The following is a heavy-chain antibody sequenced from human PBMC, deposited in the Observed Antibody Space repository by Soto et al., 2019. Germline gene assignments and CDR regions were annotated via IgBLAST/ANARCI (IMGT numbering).Heavy chain of an antibody. CDR3: ARALRYPCVPHWFDP. J-gene: IGHJ5*02. V-gene: IGHV4-34*01. CDR2: INHSGST. Sequence: QVQLQQWGAGLLKPSETLSLTCAVYGGSFSGYYWSWIRQPPGKGLEWIGEINHSGSTNYNPSIKSPVTMTVDTSKRQCPRTLSALTAADTAAYYCARALRYPCVPHWFDPWGQGTLVTVSS. CDR1: GGSFSGYY. D-gene: IGHD1-26*01.